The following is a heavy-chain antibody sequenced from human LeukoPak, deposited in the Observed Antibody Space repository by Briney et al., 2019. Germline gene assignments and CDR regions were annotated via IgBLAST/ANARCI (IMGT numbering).Heavy chain of an antibody. D-gene: IGHD6-19*01. CDR3: ASPSIYSSGWYEYYFDY. J-gene: IGHJ4*02. CDR1: GFTFSRYA. Sequence: PGGSLRLSCVASGFTFSRYAMHWVRQAPGKGLEWVTFISYDGTNKYYADSVKGRFTISRDNSKNTLYLQMNSLRAEDTAVYYCASPSIYSSGWYEYYFDYWGQGTLVTVSS. CDR2: ISYDGTNK. V-gene: IGHV3-30-3*01.